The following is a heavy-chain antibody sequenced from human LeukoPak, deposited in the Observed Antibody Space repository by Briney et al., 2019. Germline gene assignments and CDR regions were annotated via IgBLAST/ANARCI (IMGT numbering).Heavy chain of an antibody. D-gene: IGHD3-10*01. Sequence: HPGGSLRLSCAASGFTFTSADMHWVRQTVGKGLEWVSAIGAGGDTYYSDSVKGRFTISRETAKNSLYLQMTSLRAEDTAVYYCADYFGPRSYYPSGYWGQGTLVTVSS. CDR3: ADYFGPRSYYPSGY. CDR2: IGAGGDT. CDR1: GFTFTSAD. J-gene: IGHJ4*01. V-gene: IGHV3-13*01.